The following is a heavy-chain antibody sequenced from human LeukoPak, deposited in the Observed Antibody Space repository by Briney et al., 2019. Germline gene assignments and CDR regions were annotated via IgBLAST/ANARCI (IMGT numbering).Heavy chain of an antibody. Sequence: GGSLRLSCAASGFSFSEYYMSWIRQAPGKGLEWVSCISSGSSYTNYTDSVKGRFTISRDDAKRSLYLQMNSLTAEDTAVYYCARSGGTYGWFDPWGQGTLVTVSS. D-gene: IGHD1-26*01. CDR2: ISSGSSYT. V-gene: IGHV3-11*03. CDR1: GFSFSEYY. CDR3: ARSGGTYGWFDP. J-gene: IGHJ5*02.